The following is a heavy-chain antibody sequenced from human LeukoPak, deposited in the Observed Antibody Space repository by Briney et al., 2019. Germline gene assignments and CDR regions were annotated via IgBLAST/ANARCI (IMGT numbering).Heavy chain of an antibody. D-gene: IGHD3-3*01. CDR2: IDPSDSYT. J-gene: IGHJ4*02. V-gene: IGHV5-10-1*01. CDR1: EYSFTSYW. Sequence: GESLKISCKGSEYSFTSYWISWVRQMPGKGLEWMGRIDPSDSYTNYSPSFQGHVTISADKSISTAYLQWSSLKASDTAMYYCASSRSNYDFWSGYPNWGQGTLVTVSS. CDR3: ASSRSNYDFWSGYPN.